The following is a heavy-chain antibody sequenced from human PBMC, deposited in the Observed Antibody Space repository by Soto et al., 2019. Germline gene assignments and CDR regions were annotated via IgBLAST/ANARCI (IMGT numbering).Heavy chain of an antibody. CDR3: ARDSKLLTYYYVSGSYHKYVVDV. V-gene: IGHV1-46*01. CDR1: GYTFTSYY. J-gene: IGHJ6*02. CDR2: INPSGGST. D-gene: IGHD3-10*01. Sequence: QVQLVQSGAEVKKPGASVKVSCKASGYTFTSYYMHWVRQAPGQGLEWMGMINPSGGSTTYAQKFQGRVTMTSDTSTRTVYMDLSSLRSEYTAVYYCARDSKLLTYYYVSGSYHKYVVDVWGQGTTVTVSS.